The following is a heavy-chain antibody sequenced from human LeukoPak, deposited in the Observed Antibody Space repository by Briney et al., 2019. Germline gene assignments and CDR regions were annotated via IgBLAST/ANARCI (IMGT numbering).Heavy chain of an antibody. CDR2: IYYSGST. CDR3: ARTKYSSGWYEDYFDY. J-gene: IGHJ4*02. V-gene: IGHV4-59*01. Sequence: PSETLSLTCTVSGGSISSYYWSWIRQPPGKGLDWIGYIYYSGSTDYNPPLKSRVTISVDTSKNQFSLKLSSVTAADTAVYYCARTKYSSGWYEDYFDYWGQGTLVTVSS. CDR1: GGSISSYY. D-gene: IGHD6-19*01.